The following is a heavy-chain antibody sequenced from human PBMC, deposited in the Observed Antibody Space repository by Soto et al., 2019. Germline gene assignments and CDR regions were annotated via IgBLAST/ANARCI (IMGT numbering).Heavy chain of an antibody. Sequence: QVQLVESGGGVAQPGRSLRLSCAESGFSFSDYAMHWLRQAPGKGLEWVAVVWFGGSNKYYADSVQGLFTVSRAHSNNMVYMQLKRLRGDDTGVYYCARDFETLAAAYSYDYWCQGALVTVSS. CDR1: GFSFSDYA. CDR3: ARDFETLAAAYSYDY. J-gene: IGHJ4*02. CDR2: VWFGGSNK. V-gene: IGHV3-33*01. D-gene: IGHD6-13*01.